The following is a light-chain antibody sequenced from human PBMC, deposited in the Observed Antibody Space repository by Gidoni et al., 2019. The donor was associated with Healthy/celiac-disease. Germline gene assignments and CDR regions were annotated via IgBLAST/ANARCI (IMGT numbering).Light chain of an antibody. CDR3: QQSYSTPMYT. J-gene: IGKJ2*01. CDR1: QSISSY. V-gene: IGKV1-39*01. Sequence: DIQMTHSPSSLSASVGDRVTITCRASQSISSYLNWYQQKPGKAPKLLIYAASSLQSGVPSRFSGSGSGTDFTLTISSLQPEDFATYYCQQSYSTPMYTFGQGTKLEIK. CDR2: AAS.